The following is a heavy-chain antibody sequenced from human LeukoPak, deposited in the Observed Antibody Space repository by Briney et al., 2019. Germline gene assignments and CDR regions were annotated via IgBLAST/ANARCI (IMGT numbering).Heavy chain of an antibody. Sequence: SETLSLTCTVSGGSISSYYWSWIRQPPGKGLEWIGYIYYSGSTNYNPSIKSRVTISVDTSKNQFSLKLSSVTAADTAVYYCARPGRQDAYNGHYWYFDLWGRGTLVTVSS. CDR1: GGSISSYY. CDR3: ARPGRQDAYNGHYWYFDL. J-gene: IGHJ2*01. V-gene: IGHV4-59*01. CDR2: IYYSGST. D-gene: IGHD5-24*01.